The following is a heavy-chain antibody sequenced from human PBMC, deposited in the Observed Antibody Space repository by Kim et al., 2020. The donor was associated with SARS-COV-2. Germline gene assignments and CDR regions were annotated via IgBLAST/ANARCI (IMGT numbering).Heavy chain of an antibody. Sequence: SVKGRFTISRDNAKNSLYLQMNSLRAEDTAVYYCARDYYGSGSYAYYFDYWGQGTLVTVSS. CDR3: ARDYYGSGSYAYYFDY. V-gene: IGHV3-11*06. J-gene: IGHJ4*02. D-gene: IGHD3-10*01.